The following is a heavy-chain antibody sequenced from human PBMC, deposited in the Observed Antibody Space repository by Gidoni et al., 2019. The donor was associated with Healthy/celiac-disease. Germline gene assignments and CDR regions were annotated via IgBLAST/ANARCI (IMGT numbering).Heavy chain of an antibody. J-gene: IGHJ4*02. CDR1: GFTFRSYA. Sequence: RSLRLSCAPSGFTFRSYAMHWVRQAPGKGLEWVAVISYDGSNKYYADSVKGRFTISRDNSKNTLYLQMNSLRAEDTAVYYCARAGIVGAKGRPFDDWGQGTLVTVSS. CDR2: ISYDGSNK. D-gene: IGHD1-26*01. CDR3: ARAGIVGAKGRPFDD. V-gene: IGHV3-30*04.